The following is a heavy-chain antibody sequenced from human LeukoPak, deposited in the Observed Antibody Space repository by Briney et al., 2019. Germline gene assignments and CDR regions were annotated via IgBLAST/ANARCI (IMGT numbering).Heavy chain of an antibody. V-gene: IGHV4-34*01. J-gene: IGHJ4*02. Sequence: SETLSLTCAVYGGSFSGYYWSWIRQPPGKGLEWIGEINHSGSTNYNPSLKSRVTISVDTSKNQFSLKLSSVTAADTAVYYCARHDPDILTGYAFDYWGQGTLVTVSS. CDR1: GGSFSGYY. CDR2: INHSGST. CDR3: ARHDPDILTGYAFDY. D-gene: IGHD3-9*01.